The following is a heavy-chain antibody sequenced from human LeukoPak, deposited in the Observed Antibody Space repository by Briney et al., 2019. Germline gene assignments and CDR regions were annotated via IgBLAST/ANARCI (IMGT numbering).Heavy chain of an antibody. D-gene: IGHD1-14*01. V-gene: IGHV3-23*01. Sequence: GGSLRLSCAASGFTFSSYAMSWVRQAPGKGLEWVSAISGSGGSTYYADSVKGRFTISRDNAKNSLYLQMNSLRAEDTAVYYCARAAAGASSWFDPWGQGTLVTVSS. J-gene: IGHJ5*02. CDR2: ISGSGGST. CDR1: GFTFSSYA. CDR3: ARAAAGASSWFDP.